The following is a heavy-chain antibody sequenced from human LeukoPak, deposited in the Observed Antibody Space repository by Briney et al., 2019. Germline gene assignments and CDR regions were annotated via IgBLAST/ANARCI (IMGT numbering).Heavy chain of an antibody. V-gene: IGHV4-30-4*01. CDR3: ARDGYCSGGSCYYFDY. CDR2: IYYSGST. J-gene: IGHJ4*02. D-gene: IGHD2-15*01. Sequence: SQTLSLTCTVSGGSISSGDYYWSWIRQPPGKGLEWIGYIYYSGSTYYNPSLKSRVTISVDTSKNQFSLKLSSVTAADTAVYHCARDGYCSGGSCYYFDYWGQGTLVTVSS. CDR1: GGSISSGDYY.